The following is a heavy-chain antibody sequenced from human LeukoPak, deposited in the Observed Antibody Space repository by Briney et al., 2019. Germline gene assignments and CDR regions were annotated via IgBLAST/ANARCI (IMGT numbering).Heavy chain of an antibody. CDR2: ISWNSGSI. V-gene: IGHV3-9*01. Sequence: GGSLRLSCAASGFTFDDYAMHWVRQAPGKGLEWVSGISWNSGSIGYADSVKGRFTISRDNAKNSLYLQMNSLRAEDTALYYCAKDIGTSMAGPDYWGQGTLVTVSS. D-gene: IGHD6-19*01. CDR1: GFTFDDYA. CDR3: AKDIGTSMAGPDY. J-gene: IGHJ4*02.